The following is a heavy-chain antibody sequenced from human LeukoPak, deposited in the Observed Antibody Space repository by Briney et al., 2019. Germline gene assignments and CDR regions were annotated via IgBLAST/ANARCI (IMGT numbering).Heavy chain of an antibody. V-gene: IGHV1-46*01. Sequence: ASVKVSCKASGYTFTSYYMHWVRQAPGQGLEWMGIINPSGGSTSYAQKFQGRVTVTRDTSTSTVYMELSSLRSEDTAVYYCARGGRAYDFWSGYYLYYFDYWGQGTLVTVSS. D-gene: IGHD3-3*01. CDR3: ARGGRAYDFWSGYYLYYFDY. CDR1: GYTFTSYY. CDR2: INPSGGST. J-gene: IGHJ4*02.